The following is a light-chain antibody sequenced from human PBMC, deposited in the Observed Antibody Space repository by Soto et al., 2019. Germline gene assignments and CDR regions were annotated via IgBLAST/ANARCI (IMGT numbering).Light chain of an antibody. CDR2: GAS. J-gene: IGKJ1*01. V-gene: IGKV3-15*01. CDR3: QQYNNWPPS. Sequence: EIVMTQSPATLSVSPGERATLSCRASQSVSGNLAWYQQKPGQAPRLLIYGASTRDTGIPARFSGSGSGTESTLTISSLQSEDFAVYYCQQYNNWPPSFGQGTKVEIK. CDR1: QSVSGN.